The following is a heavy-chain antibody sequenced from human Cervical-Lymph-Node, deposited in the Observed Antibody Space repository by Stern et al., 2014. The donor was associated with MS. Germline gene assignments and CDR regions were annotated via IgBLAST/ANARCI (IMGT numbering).Heavy chain of an antibody. D-gene: IGHD2-15*01. CDR2: IIPMVGLA. V-gene: IGHV1-69*09. CDR3: ARGVVSNRAAATLHNLFDP. J-gene: IGHJ5*02. CDR1: GGTFSSSYA. Sequence: QVQLVESGAEVKKPGSSMNVSCKTSGGTFSSSYAITWMRPAPGQGLEWMGRIIPMVGLANYAQKFQDRVIITADKSTSTSYMELRSLTSEDTAVYYCARGVVSNRAAATLHNLFDPWGQGTLVTVSS.